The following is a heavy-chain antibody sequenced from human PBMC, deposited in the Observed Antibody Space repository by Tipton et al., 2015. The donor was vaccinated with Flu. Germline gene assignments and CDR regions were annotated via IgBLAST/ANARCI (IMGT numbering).Heavy chain of an antibody. CDR3: AGQRLTLDDSSGYYDY. Sequence: TLSLTCAVSGYSISSGYYWGWIRQPPGKGLEWIGSIYHSGSTYYNPPLKSRVTISVDTPKNQFSLKLSSVTAADTAVYYCAGQRLTLDDSSGYYDYWGQGTLVTVSS. D-gene: IGHD3-22*01. J-gene: IGHJ4*02. CDR1: GYSISSGYY. CDR2: IYHSGST. V-gene: IGHV4-38-2*01.